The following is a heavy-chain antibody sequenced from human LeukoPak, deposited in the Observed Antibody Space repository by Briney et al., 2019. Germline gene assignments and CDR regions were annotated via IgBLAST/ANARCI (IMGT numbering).Heavy chain of an antibody. CDR1: GFSVSGGYY. Sequence: SETLSLICSVSGFSVSGGYYWGRIRQTPGEGLEWIGSIHHGASSAYNPSLRSRVTVSLDTPKNQFSLRMTYCARGGGLVGPSDYWGQGILVTVSA. D-gene: IGHD2-21*01. CDR3: DY. J-gene: IGHJ4*02. CDR2: IHHGASS. V-gene: IGHV4-38-2*02.